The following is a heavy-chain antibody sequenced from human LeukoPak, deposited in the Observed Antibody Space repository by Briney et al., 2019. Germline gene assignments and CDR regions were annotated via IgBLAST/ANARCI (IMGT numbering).Heavy chain of an antibody. CDR1: GFTFSSYG. V-gene: IGHV3-30*03. J-gene: IGHJ4*02. D-gene: IGHD2-15*01. Sequence: PGGSLRLSCAASGFTFSSYGMHWVRQAPGKGLEWVAVISYDGSNKYYADSVKGRFTISRDNSKNTLYLQMNSLRAEDTAVYYCARLYGVVAAFDYWGQGTLVTVSS. CDR3: ARLYGVVAAFDY. CDR2: ISYDGSNK.